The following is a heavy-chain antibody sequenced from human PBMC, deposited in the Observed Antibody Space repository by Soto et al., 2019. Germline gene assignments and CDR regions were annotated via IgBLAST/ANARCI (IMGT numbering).Heavy chain of an antibody. CDR1: GYTFTGYY. CDR2: INPNSGGT. CDR3: ARETAGIVGATTGAFDI. D-gene: IGHD1-26*01. V-gene: IGHV1-2*04. J-gene: IGHJ3*02. Sequence: ASVKVSCKVSGYTFTGYYMHWVRQAPGQGLEWMGWINPNSGGTNYAQKFQGWVTMTRDTSISTAYMELSRLRSDDTAVYYCARETAGIVGATTGAFDIWGQGTMVTVSS.